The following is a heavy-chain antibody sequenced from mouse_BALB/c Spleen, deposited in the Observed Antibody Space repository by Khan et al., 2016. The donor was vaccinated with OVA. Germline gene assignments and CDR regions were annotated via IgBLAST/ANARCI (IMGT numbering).Heavy chain of an antibody. CDR3: ARICGGDFDY. Sequence: EVQLVESGPGLVKPSQSLSLTCTVTGYSITSDYAWNWIRQFPGNKLEWLGFISYSGNTNYNPSLKSRISITRDTSKNQFFLQLNSVTTEDTATYCCARICGGDFDYWGQGTTLTVSS. CDR2: ISYSGNT. CDR1: GYSITSDYA. J-gene: IGHJ2*01. V-gene: IGHV3-2*02.